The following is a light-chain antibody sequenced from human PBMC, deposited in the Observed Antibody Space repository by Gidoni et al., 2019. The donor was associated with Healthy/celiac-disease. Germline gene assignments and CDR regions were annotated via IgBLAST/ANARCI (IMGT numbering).Light chain of an antibody. CDR2: AAS. CDR3: QKYNSALALT. V-gene: IGKV1-27*01. CDR1: QGISNY. Sequence: DIQMTQSPSSLSASVGDRVIITCRASQGISNYLAWYQQKPGKVPKLLIYAASTLQSGVPSRFSGSGSGTDFTLTISSLQPEDVATYYCQKYNSALALTFXGXTKVEIK. J-gene: IGKJ4*01.